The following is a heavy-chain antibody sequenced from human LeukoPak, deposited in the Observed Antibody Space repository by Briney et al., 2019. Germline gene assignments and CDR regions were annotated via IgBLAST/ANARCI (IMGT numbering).Heavy chain of an antibody. CDR2: IYHSGST. CDR1: GGSISSSNW. J-gene: IGHJ5*02. CDR3: ARLEITFGGVIAS. D-gene: IGHD3-16*02. Sequence: SETLSLTCAVSGGSISSSNWWSWVRQPPGKGLEWIGEIYHSGSTNYNPSLKSRVTISVDKSKNQFSLKLSSVTAADTAVYYCARLEITFGGVIASWGQGTLVTVSS. V-gene: IGHV4-4*02.